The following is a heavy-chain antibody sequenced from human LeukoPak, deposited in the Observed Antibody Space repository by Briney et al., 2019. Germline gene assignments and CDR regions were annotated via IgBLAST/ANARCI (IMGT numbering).Heavy chain of an antibody. Sequence: GASVKVSCKASGYTFTSYAMNWVRQAPGQGLEWMGWINTNTGNPTYAQGFTGRFVFSLDTSVSTAYLQICSLKAEDTAVYYCARLLVTTTAFEFDYWGQGTLVTVSS. CDR3: ARLLVTTTAFEFDY. CDR1: GYTFTSYA. CDR2: INTNTGNP. D-gene: IGHD2-21*02. J-gene: IGHJ4*02. V-gene: IGHV7-4-1*01.